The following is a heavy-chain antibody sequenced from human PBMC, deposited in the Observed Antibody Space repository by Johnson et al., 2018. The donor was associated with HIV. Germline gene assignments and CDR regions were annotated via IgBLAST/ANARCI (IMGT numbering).Heavy chain of an antibody. Sequence: QEQLVESGGGVVQPGRSLRLSCAASGFTFSSYAMHWVRQAPGKGLEWVAVIWYDGSNKYYADSVKGRFTISRDNSKNTLYLQMNSLRAEDTAVYYCAKELALYSSGYGGDAFDIWGQGTMVTVSS. CDR2: IWYDGSNK. CDR3: AKELALYSSGYGGDAFDI. D-gene: IGHD6-19*01. V-gene: IGHV3-33*06. CDR1: GFTFSSYA. J-gene: IGHJ3*02.